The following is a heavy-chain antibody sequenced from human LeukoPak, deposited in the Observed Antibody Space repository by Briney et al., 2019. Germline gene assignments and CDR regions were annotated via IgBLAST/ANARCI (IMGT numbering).Heavy chain of an antibody. J-gene: IGHJ3*02. CDR3: ARGLQHYAWGSYRQGAFDI. V-gene: IGHV1-2*02. Sequence: ASVKVSCKASGYTFTDYYMHWVRQAPGQGLEWMGWINPNSGGTNYAQKFQGRVTMTRDTSISTAYMDLSRLRSDDTAVYYCARGLQHYAWGSYRQGAFDIWGQGTMVTVSS. CDR2: INPNSGGT. CDR1: GYTFTDYY. D-gene: IGHD3-16*02.